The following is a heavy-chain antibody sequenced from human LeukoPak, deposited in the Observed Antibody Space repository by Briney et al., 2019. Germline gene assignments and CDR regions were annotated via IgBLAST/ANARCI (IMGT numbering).Heavy chain of an antibody. CDR2: ISYDGSNK. CDR3: ARGPRKITPEYYFDY. J-gene: IGHJ4*02. Sequence: GRSLRLSCAASGFTFSSYGMHWVRQAPGKGLEWVAVISYDGSNKYYADSVKGRFTISRDNAKNSLYLQMNSLRAEDTAVYYCARGPRKITPEYYFDYWGQGTLVTVSS. CDR1: GFTFSSYG. V-gene: IGHV3-30*03. D-gene: IGHD4-23*01.